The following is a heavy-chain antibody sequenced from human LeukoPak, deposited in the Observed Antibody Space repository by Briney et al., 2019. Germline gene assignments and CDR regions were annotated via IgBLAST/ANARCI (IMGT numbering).Heavy chain of an antibody. D-gene: IGHD2-2*01. CDR2: IYYSGST. CDR3: ARGGRISSTSCYSCPRGRFDP. J-gene: IGHJ5*02. CDR1: GGSISSSSYY. V-gene: IGHV4-39*01. Sequence: SETLSLTCTVSGGSISSSSYYWGWIRQPPGKGLEWIGSIYYSGSTYYNPSLKSRVTISVDTSKNQFSLKLSSVTAADTAVYYCARGGRISSTSCYSCPRGRFDPWGQGTLVTVSS.